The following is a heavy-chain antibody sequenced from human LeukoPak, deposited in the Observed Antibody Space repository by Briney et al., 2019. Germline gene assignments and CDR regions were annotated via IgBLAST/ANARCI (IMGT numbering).Heavy chain of an antibody. D-gene: IGHD6-6*01. CDR1: GFTFSSYW. Sequence: GGSLRLSCAASGFTFSSYWMSWVRQAPGKGLEWVANIKQDGSEKYYVDSVKGRFTISRDNAKNSPYLQMNSLRAEDTAVYYYARPPYSSSSDYWGQGTLVTVSS. CDR2: IKQDGSEK. CDR3: ARPPYSSSSDY. V-gene: IGHV3-7*01. J-gene: IGHJ4*02.